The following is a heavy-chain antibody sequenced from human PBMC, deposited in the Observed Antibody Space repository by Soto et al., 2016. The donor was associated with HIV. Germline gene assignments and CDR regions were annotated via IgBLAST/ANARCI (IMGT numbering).Heavy chain of an antibody. J-gene: IGHJ6*02. D-gene: IGHD3-10*01. Sequence: QVQLQQWGAGLLKPSETLSLTCAVYGGSLSNYYWSWIRQVPGKGLEWIGEIIHSGSTNYNPSLKSRATMSIDKSKNQFSLKVSAVTAADTAVYYCARGMLRGVMTKYYYGLDVWGQGTRSPSP. CDR1: GGSLSNYY. CDR3: ARGMLRGVMTKYYYGLDV. CDR2: IIHSGST. V-gene: IGHV4-34*02.